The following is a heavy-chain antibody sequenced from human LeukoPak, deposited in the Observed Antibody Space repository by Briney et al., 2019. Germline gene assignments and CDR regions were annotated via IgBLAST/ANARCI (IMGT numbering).Heavy chain of an antibody. D-gene: IGHD6-19*01. J-gene: IGHJ3*02. Sequence: GASLQISCQGSGSIFTSYWSGGVRRLPGKGQEGMGIIYPGDSDTRYSPSFQGQVPISADMSISTAYLQWSSLKASDTAMYYCARQIATGYSSGWSPGGDAFDIWGQGTMVTVSS. CDR3: ARQIATGYSSGWSPGGDAFDI. CDR2: IYPGDSDT. V-gene: IGHV5-51*01. CDR1: GSIFTSYW.